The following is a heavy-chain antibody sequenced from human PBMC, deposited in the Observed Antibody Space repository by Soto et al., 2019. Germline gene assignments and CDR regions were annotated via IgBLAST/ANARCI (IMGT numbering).Heavy chain of an antibody. CDR3: AREAAAGTLDY. CDR2: ISAYNGNT. Sequence: QVQLVQSGAEVKKPGASVKVSCKASGYTFTSYGISWVRQAPGQGLEWMGWISAYNGNTNHAQNLQGRVTVTTDTSTSTAYMELRYLRSDDTAVYYCAREAAAGTLDYWGQGTLVTVSS. CDR1: GYTFTSYG. D-gene: IGHD6-13*01. J-gene: IGHJ4*02. V-gene: IGHV1-18*01.